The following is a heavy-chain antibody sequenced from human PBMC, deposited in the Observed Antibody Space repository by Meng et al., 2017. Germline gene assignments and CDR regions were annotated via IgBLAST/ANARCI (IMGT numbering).Heavy chain of an antibody. J-gene: IGHJ5*02. V-gene: IGHV4-31*03. D-gene: IGHD3-10*01. CDR2: IYYSGST. CDR3: VTAPITMVRGVIITKWFDP. CDR1: GGSISSGGYY. Sequence: QGQRQGSGPGLVKPSQTRSLTCTVSGGSISSGGYYWSWIRQHPGKGLEWIGYIYYSGSTYYNPSLKSRVTISVDTSKNQFSLKLSSVTAADTAVYYCVTAPITMVRGVIITKWFDPWGQGTLVTVSS.